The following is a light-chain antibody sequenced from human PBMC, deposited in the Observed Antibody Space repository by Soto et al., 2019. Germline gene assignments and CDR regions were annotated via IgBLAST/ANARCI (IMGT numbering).Light chain of an antibody. CDR1: QDISNY. J-gene: IGKJ4*01. CDR2: DAS. Sequence: DIQMTQSPSSLSASVGDRVTLTCQASQDISNYLNWYQKQPGKAPKLLIYDASKLKIGVPSRFRGSVSGTDFSLTITSLQPEDIGTYYCQQYDNLPSFGGGTKVDIK. V-gene: IGKV1-33*01. CDR3: QQYDNLPS.